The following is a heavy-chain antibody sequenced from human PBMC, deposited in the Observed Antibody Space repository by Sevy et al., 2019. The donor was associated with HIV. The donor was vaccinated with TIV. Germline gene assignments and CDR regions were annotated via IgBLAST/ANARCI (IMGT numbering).Heavy chain of an antibody. CDR1: GYTFTGYY. V-gene: IGHV1-2*06. CDR2: INPNSGGT. D-gene: IGHD1-26*01. J-gene: IGHJ3*02. CDR3: ARAPLPWGGGYEPAFDI. Sequence: ASVKVSCKASGYTFTGYYMHWVRQAPGQGLEWMGRINPNSGGTNYAQKFQGRVTMTRETSISTAYMELSRLRSDDTAGYYCARAPLPWGGGYEPAFDIWGQGTMVTVSS.